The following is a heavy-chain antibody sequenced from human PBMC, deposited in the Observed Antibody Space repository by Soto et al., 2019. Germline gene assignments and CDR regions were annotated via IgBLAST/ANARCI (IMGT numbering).Heavy chain of an antibody. CDR2: IIPIFGTA. CDR1: GGTFSSYA. CDR3: ARDKVRYYDFWSVHRYYYGMDV. V-gene: IGHV1-69*06. J-gene: IGHJ6*02. D-gene: IGHD3-3*01. Sequence: GASVQVSCKASGGTFSSYAISWVRQAPGQGLEWMGGIIPIFGTANYAQKFQGRVTITADKSTSPAYLELSRLRSDDTAVYYCARDKVRYYDFWSVHRYYYGMDVWVQGTTVIVSS.